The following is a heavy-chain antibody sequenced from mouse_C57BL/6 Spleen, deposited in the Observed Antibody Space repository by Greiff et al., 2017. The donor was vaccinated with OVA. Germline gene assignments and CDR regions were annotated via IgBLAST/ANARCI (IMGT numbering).Heavy chain of an antibody. CDR1: GYTFTSYW. V-gene: IGHV1-69*01. J-gene: IGHJ2*01. Sequence: QVQLQQPGAELVMPGASVKLSCKASGYTFTSYWMHWVKQRPGQGLEWIGEIDPSDSYTNYNQKFKGKSTLTVDKSSSTAYMQLSSPTSEDSAVYYCARSYYGSSRYFDYWGQGTTLTVSS. CDR2: IDPSDSYT. CDR3: ARSYYGSSRYFDY. D-gene: IGHD1-1*01.